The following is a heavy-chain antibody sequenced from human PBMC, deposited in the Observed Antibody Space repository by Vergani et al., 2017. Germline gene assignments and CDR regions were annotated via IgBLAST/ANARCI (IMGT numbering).Heavy chain of an antibody. CDR1: GFTFSSYA. CDR3: ARQKGYSSSSFDY. CDR2: ISYDGSNK. D-gene: IGHD6-6*01. V-gene: IGHV3-30-3*01. Sequence: QVQLVESGGGAVQPGRSLRLSCAASGFTFSSYAMHWVRQAPGKGLEWVAVISYDGSNKYYADSVKGRFTISRDNSKNTLYLQMNSLRAEDTAVYYGARQKGYSSSSFDYWGQGTLATVSS. J-gene: IGHJ4*02.